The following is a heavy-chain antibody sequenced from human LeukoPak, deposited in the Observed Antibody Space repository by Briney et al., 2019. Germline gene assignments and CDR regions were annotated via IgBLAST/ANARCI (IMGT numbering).Heavy chain of an antibody. CDR3: AREAFDSSSWYRGSFDY. Sequence: SETLSLTCTVSGGSISSYYWSWIRQPAGKGLECIGRIYTSGSTNYNPSLKSRVTMSVDTSKNQFSLKLSSVTAADTAVYYCAREAFDSSSWYRGSFDYWGQGTLVTVSS. CDR1: GGSISSYY. CDR2: IYTSGST. D-gene: IGHD6-13*01. J-gene: IGHJ4*02. V-gene: IGHV4-4*07.